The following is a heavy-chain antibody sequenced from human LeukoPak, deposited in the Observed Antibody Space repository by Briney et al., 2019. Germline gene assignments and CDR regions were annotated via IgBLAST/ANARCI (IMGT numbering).Heavy chain of an antibody. J-gene: IGHJ6*02. CDR1: GFTFTSSA. D-gene: IGHD2-2*01. CDR2: IVVGSGNT. CDR3: ARGTQDIVVVPAAMGYYYYGMDV. Sequence: SVKVSCKASGFTFTSSAMQWVRQARGQRLEWIGWIVVGSGNTNYAQKFQERVTITRDMSTSTAYMELSSLRSEDTAVYYCARGTQDIVVVPAAMGYYYYGMDVWGQGTTVTVSS. V-gene: IGHV1-58*02.